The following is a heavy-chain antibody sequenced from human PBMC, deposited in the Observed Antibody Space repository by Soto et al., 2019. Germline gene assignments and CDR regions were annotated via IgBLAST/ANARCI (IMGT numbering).Heavy chain of an antibody. D-gene: IGHD3-16*01. CDR2: ISPGGDIT. CDR1: GFSFRDHY. J-gene: IGHJ4*02. CDR3: TRVPRITDV. Sequence: GGSLRLSCAASGFSFRDHYMTWIRQAPGKGLELLSYISPGGDITNYVDSVKGRFTISRDNAKNSLFLHMNSLRAEDTAVYYSTRVPRITDVWGQGTLVTVS. V-gene: IGHV3-11*01.